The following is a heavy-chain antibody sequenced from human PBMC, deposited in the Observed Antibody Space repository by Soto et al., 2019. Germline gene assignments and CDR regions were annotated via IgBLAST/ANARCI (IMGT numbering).Heavy chain of an antibody. CDR1: GYTLTELS. CDR2: FDPEDGET. V-gene: IGHV1-24*01. J-gene: IGHJ6*02. CDR3: ATTPKQYYYDSRGYYGMDV. D-gene: IGHD3-22*01. Sequence: ASVKVSCKVSGYTLTELSMHWVRQAPGKGLEWMGGFDPEDGETIYAQKFQGRVTMTEDTPTDTAYMELSSLRSEDTAVYYCATTPKQYYYDSRGYYGMDVWGQGTPVTVSS.